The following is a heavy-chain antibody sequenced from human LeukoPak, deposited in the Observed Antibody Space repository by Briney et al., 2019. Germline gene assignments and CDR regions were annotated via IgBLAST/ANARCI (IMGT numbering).Heavy chain of an antibody. CDR3: ARSLVVGANPYH. CDR2: ISSSSSTI. J-gene: IGHJ5*02. CDR1: GFTFSSYE. D-gene: IGHD1-26*01. Sequence: PGGSPRLSCAASGFTFSSYEMNWVRQAPGKGLEWVSYISSSSSTIYYADSVKGRFTISRDNAKNSLYLQLNSLRAGDTAVYYCARSLVVGANPYHWGQGTLVTVSS. V-gene: IGHV3-48*01.